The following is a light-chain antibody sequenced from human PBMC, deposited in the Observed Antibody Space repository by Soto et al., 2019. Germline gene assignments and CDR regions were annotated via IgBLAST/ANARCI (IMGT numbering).Light chain of an antibody. J-gene: IGKJ5*01. V-gene: IGKV3-11*01. CDR2: DAS. CDR1: QSVSSD. CDR3: QQRTNWPFT. Sequence: EIVLTQSPATLSLSPGERATLSCRASQSVSSDLAWYQQKPGQAPRLLIYDASNMATGVPARFSGSGSGTDFTLTISSLEPEDFAVYSCQQRTNWPFTFGQGTRLEIK.